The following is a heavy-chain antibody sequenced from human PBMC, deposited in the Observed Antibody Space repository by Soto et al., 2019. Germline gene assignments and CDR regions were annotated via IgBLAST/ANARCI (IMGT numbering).Heavy chain of an antibody. CDR1: GFTFSSYA. Sequence: PGGSLRLSCAASGFTFSSYAMHWVRQAPGKGLEYVSAISSNGGSTYYANSVKGRFTISRDNSKNTLYLQMGSLRAEDMAVYYCARVEYSGSYYYNYWGQGTLVTVSS. J-gene: IGHJ4*02. V-gene: IGHV3-64*01. CDR3: ARVEYSGSYYYNY. D-gene: IGHD1-26*01. CDR2: ISSNGGST.